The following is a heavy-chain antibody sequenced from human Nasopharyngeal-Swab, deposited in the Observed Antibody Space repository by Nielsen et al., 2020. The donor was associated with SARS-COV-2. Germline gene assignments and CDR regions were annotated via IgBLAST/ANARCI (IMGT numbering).Heavy chain of an antibody. CDR3: AKGKWATVAYYFDY. J-gene: IGHJ4*02. V-gene: IGHV3-9*01. CDR1: GLTFDDYA. CDR2: ISWNSGSI. Sequence: GGSLRLSCAASGLTFDDYAMHWVRQAPGKGLEWVAGISWNSGSIGYADSVKGRFTISRDNAKNSLYLQMNSLRAEDTALYYCAKGKWATVAYYFDYWGQGTLVTVSS. D-gene: IGHD4-23*01.